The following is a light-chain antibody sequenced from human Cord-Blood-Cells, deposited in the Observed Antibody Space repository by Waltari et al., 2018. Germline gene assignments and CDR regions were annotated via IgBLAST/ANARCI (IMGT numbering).Light chain of an antibody. CDR1: QSVLYSSNNKNY. V-gene: IGKV4-1*01. Sequence: DIVMNQSPDSLAVSLGERATINCKSSQSVLYSSNNKNYLAWYQQKPGQPPKLLIYWASTRESGVPDRFSGSGSGTGFTLTISSLQAEDVAVYYCQQYYSTPWTFGQGTKVEIK. CDR3: QQYYSTPWT. CDR2: WAS. J-gene: IGKJ1*01.